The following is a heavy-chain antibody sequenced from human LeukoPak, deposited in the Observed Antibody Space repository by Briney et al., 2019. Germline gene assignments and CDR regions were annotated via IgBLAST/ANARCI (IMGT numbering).Heavy chain of an antibody. Sequence: PGGSLRLSCAASGFTFDDYAMPWVRQAPGKGLEWVSGISWNSGSIGYADSVKGRFTISRDNAENSLYLQMNSLRAEDTALYYCAKEYWFDPWGQGTLVTVSS. V-gene: IGHV3-9*01. J-gene: IGHJ5*02. CDR1: GFTFDDYA. CDR3: AKEYWFDP. CDR2: ISWNSGSI.